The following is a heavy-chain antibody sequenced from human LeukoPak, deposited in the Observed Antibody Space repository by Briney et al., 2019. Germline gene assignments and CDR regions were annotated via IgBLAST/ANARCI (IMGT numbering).Heavy chain of an antibody. CDR1: GYTLTELS. Sequence: GASVSVSCEVSGYTLTELSMHGVRQARGKGLEWMGGFDHEDGETIYAQKFQGRVTMTEDTSTDTAYMELSSLRSEDTAVYYCATDSITMVRGVYFDYWGQGTLVTVSS. CDR3: ATDSITMVRGVYFDY. CDR2: FDHEDGET. V-gene: IGHV1-24*01. D-gene: IGHD3-10*01. J-gene: IGHJ4*02.